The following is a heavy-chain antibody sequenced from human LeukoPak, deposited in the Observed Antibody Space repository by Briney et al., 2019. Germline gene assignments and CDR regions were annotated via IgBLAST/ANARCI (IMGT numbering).Heavy chain of an antibody. V-gene: IGHV1-2*02. CDR3: ARNHGEYWFDWLLYYDY. D-gene: IGHD3-9*01. CDR2: INPNSGGT. Sequence: GASVKVSCKASGYTFTGYYFHWVRQAPGQGLEWMGWINPNSGGTNYPQKFQGRVTMTRDTSISTAYMELSRLRSADTAVYYCARNHGEYWFDWLLYYDYWGQGTLVTVSS. J-gene: IGHJ4*02. CDR1: GYTFTGYY.